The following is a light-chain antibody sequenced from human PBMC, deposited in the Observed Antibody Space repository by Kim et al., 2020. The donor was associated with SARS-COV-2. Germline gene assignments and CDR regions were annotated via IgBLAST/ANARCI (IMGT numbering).Light chain of an antibody. CDR1: SANIGGNY. Sequence: QSVLTQPPSVSGTPGQRVTISCSGSSANIGGNYVPGGNFVYWYQQFPGTAPKLLIYKNDQRPSGVPDRFSGSKSGTSASLAISGLRPEDEAIYYCASWSDSHTRLFGTGTKVTVL. CDR2: KND. V-gene: IGLV1-47*01. J-gene: IGLJ1*01. CDR3: ASWSDSHTRL.